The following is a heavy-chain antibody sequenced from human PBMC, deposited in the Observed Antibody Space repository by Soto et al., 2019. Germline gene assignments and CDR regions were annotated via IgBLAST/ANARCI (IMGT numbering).Heavy chain of an antibody. CDR1: GFNFGNYA. CDR3: TRYYYESSGYYVY. D-gene: IGHD3-22*01. V-gene: IGHV3-49*04. J-gene: IGHJ4*02. CDR2: IRSEAYGGTT. Sequence: GGSLRLSCTGSGFNFGNYALSWVRQAPGKGPEWVGFIRSEAYGGTTDYAASVEGRFIISRDDSKSIAYLEINSLQTDDTAVYYCTRYYYESSGYYVYWGQGTLVTVSS.